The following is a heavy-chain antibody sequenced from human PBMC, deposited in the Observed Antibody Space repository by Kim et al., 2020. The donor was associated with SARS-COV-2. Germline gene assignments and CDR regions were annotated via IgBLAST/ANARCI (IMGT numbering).Heavy chain of an antibody. CDR3: AKASGSGRSYSWTYYYYGMDV. J-gene: IGHJ6*02. V-gene: IGHV3-30*18. D-gene: IGHD3-10*01. Sequence: GGSLRLSCAASGFTFSSYGMHWVRQAPGKGLEWVAVISYDGSNKYYADSVKGRFTISRDNSKNTLYLQMNSLRAEDTAVYYCAKASGSGRSYSWTYYYYGMDVWGHGTPVTVSS. CDR2: ISYDGSNK. CDR1: GFTFSSYG.